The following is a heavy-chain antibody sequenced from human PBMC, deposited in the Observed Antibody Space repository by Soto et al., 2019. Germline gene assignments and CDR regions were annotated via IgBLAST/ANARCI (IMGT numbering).Heavy chain of an antibody. CDR3: AKAHEPSPGGYCSGGSCVLTIVYFDY. CDR1: GFTFDDYA. D-gene: IGHD2-15*01. CDR2: ISWNSGSI. Sequence: GGSLRLSCAASGFTFDDYAMHWVRQAPGKGLEWVSGISWNSGSIGYADSVKGRFTISRDNAKNSLYLQMNSLRAEDTALYYCAKAHEPSPGGYCSGGSCVLTIVYFDYWGQGTLVTVSS. J-gene: IGHJ4*02. V-gene: IGHV3-9*01.